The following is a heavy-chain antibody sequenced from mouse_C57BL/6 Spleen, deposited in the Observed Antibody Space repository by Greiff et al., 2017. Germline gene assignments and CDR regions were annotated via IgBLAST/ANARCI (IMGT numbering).Heavy chain of an antibody. CDR3: TRDYYYGSSSYYYAMDY. CDR1: GFTFSSYA. D-gene: IGHD1-1*01. V-gene: IGHV5-9-1*02. J-gene: IGHJ4*01. Sequence: EVKLMESGEGLVKPGGSLKLSCAASGFTFSSYAMSWVRQTPEKRLEWVAYISSGGDYIYYADSVKGRFTISRDNARNTLYLQMSSLKSEDTAMYYCTRDYYYGSSSYYYAMDYWGQGTSVTVSA. CDR2: ISSGGDYI.